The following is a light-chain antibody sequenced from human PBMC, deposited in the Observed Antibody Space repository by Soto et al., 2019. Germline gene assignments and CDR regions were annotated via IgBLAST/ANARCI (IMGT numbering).Light chain of an antibody. Sequence: QSVLTQPPPGQRVTIACTGNGSNLGTGFDVHWYRQFPGRAPKLLLSGTSHRPSGVPDRFSGSKSGTSASLAITGLQADDEADYYCQTSHSGLIGLIFGTGTQLTVL. CDR1: GSNLGTGFD. CDR3: QTSHSGLIGLI. V-gene: IGLV1-40*01. J-gene: IGLJ1*01. CDR2: GTS.